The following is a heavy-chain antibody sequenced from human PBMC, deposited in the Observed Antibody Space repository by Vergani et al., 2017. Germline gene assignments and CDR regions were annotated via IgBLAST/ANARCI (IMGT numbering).Heavy chain of an antibody. CDR2: ISSSSSTI. V-gene: IGHV3-21*01. J-gene: IGHJ4*02. D-gene: IGHD3-22*01. CDR1: GFTFSSYS. CDR3: AREFNYYDSSGYIDY. Sequence: EVQLVESGGGLVKPGGSLRLSCAASGFTFSSYSMNWVRQAPGKGLEWVSSISSSSSTIYYADSVKGRFTISRDNAKNSLYLQMNSLRAEDTAVYYCAREFNYYDSSGYIDYWGQGTLVTVSS.